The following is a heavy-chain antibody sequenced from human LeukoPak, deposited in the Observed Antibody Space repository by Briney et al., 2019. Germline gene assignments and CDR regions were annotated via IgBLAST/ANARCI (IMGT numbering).Heavy chain of an antibody. CDR3: ARSQNYYGSGDY. Sequence: SETLSLTCTVSGDSISSGGFHWSWLRQPPGKALEWIGYIYYTGKTYYNPSLEGRVTILVDTSRNHFSVKLSSVTAADTAVYYCARSQNYYGSGDYWSQGTLVTVSS. CDR1: GDSISSGGFH. CDR2: IYYTGKT. V-gene: IGHV4-61*03. J-gene: IGHJ4*02. D-gene: IGHD3-10*01.